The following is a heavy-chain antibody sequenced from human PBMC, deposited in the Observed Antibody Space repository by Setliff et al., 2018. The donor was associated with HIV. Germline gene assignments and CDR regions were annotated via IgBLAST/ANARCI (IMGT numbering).Heavy chain of an antibody. V-gene: IGHV3-21*01. Sequence: GGSLRLSCAASGFIFSGYTMVWVRQAPGKGLEWVSSISSSGNFIYYEDSVKGRFTMSRDNATNSLYLQMDSLRVEDTGFYYCARDPYWLEGYFDYWGPGTLVTVSS. CDR3: ARDPYWLEGYFDY. D-gene: IGHD6-19*01. CDR1: GFIFSGYT. J-gene: IGHJ4*02. CDR2: ISSSGNFI.